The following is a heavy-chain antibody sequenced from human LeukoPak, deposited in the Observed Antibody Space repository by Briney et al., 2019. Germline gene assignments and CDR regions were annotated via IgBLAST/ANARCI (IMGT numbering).Heavy chain of an antibody. CDR2: IRYDGNNK. J-gene: IGHJ5*02. D-gene: IGHD4-23*01. CDR3: TKGDDYGANTRLPKYNWFDP. Sequence: GGSLRLSCAASGFSISNNAMHWVRQAPGRGLEWVAFIRYDGNNKNYADSVKGRFTISRDNSRDTLCLQMNSLRADDTAVYYCTKGDDYGANTRLPKYNWFDPWGQGTLVTVSS. V-gene: IGHV3-30*02. CDR1: GFSISNNA.